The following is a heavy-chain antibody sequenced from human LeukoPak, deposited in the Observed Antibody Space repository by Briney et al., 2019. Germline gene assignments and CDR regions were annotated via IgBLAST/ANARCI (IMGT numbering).Heavy chain of an antibody. Sequence: SETLSLICSVSGGSVSSYYWSWIRQSPGKGLEWIGYIHNSGGTNYNPSLKSRVTGFVDTSKNQVSLRLSSVTAADTAVYYCARHGTISSESYFDYWGQGALVTVSS. CDR2: IHNSGGT. J-gene: IGHJ4*02. CDR3: ARHGTISSESYFDY. V-gene: IGHV4-59*08. D-gene: IGHD1-14*01. CDR1: GGSVSSYY.